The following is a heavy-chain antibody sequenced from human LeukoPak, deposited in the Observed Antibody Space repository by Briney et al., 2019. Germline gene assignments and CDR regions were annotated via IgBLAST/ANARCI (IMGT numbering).Heavy chain of an antibody. Sequence: SETLSLTCTVSGGSISSGGYYWSWIRQHPGKGLEWIGYIYYSGSTYYNPSLKSRVTISVDTSKNQFSLKLSSVTAADTAVYYCAREELRYYYMDVWGKGTTVTVSS. CDR2: IYYSGST. CDR1: GGSISSGGYY. V-gene: IGHV4-31*03. D-gene: IGHD4-23*01. J-gene: IGHJ6*03. CDR3: AREELRYYYMDV.